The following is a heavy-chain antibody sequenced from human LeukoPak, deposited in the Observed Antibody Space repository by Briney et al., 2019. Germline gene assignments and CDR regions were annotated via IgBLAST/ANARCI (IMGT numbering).Heavy chain of an antibody. CDR3: ARRVYRGRYCSGGSCYSEPGRPNWFDP. Sequence: KPSETLSLTCTVSGGSISSSNYYWGWIRQPPGKGLEWIGSIYYSGSTYYNPSLNSRVTISVDTSKNQFSLKLSSVTAADTAVYYCARRVYRGRYCSGGSCYSEPGRPNWFDPWGQGTLVTVSS. CDR1: GGSISSSNYY. CDR2: IYYSGST. V-gene: IGHV4-39*01. J-gene: IGHJ5*02. D-gene: IGHD2-15*01.